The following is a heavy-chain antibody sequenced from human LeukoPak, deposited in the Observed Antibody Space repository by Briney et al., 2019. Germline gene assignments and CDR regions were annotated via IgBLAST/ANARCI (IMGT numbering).Heavy chain of an antibody. V-gene: IGHV3-21*01. J-gene: IGHJ1*01. CDR1: GFTFSSYS. Sequence: GGSLRLSCAASGFTFSSYSMNWVRQAPGKGLEWVSSISSSSSYIYYADSVKGRFTISRDNAKNSLYLQMNTLRVADTAVYYCAISSGWYGEGYFQHWGQGTLVTVSS. CDR2: ISSSSSYI. D-gene: IGHD6-19*01. CDR3: AISSGWYGEGYFQH.